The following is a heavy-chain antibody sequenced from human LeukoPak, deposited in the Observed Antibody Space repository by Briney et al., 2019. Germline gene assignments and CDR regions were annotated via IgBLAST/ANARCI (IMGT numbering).Heavy chain of an antibody. V-gene: IGHV3-30*02. J-gene: IGHJ4*02. CDR3: ARVSGTYFDH. CDR1: GFTFRNYD. Sequence: PGGSLRLSCAASGFTFRNYDMHWVRQAPGKGLEWVAFIRFDGSNTHYGDSVKGRFTISRDNSKNTLYLQMNSLRAEDTAVYYCARVSGTYFDHWGQGTLVTVSS. CDR2: IRFDGSNT. D-gene: IGHD1-14*01.